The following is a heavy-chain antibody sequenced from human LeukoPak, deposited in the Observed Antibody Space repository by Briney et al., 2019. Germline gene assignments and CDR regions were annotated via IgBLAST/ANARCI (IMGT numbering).Heavy chain of an antibody. V-gene: IGHV4-59*01. J-gene: IGHJ5*02. CDR2: IYYSGST. CDR3: ARTTAVAGTRWFDP. Sequence: PSETLSLTCTVSGGSISSYYWSWIRQPPGKGLEWIGYIYYSGSTNYNPSLKSRVTISIDTSKNQFSLKLSSVTAADTAGYYCARTTAVAGTRWFDPWGQGTLVTVSS. CDR1: GGSISSYY. D-gene: IGHD6-19*01.